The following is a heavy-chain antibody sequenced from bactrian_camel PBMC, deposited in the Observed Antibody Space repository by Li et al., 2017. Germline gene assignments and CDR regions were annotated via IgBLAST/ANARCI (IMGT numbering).Heavy chain of an antibody. D-gene: IGHD6*01. CDR2: IGTDGVSR. J-gene: IGHJ4*01. Sequence: HVQLVESGGGSVQPGGSLRLSCEAPGYTASAYCLAWFRQRLGQAREGVAGIGTDGVSRVADSVKGRFTISQDSARNTVYLQMNNLQPEDTATYYCAGGRGSRGEHCYSLNYWGQGTQVTVS. CDR1: GYTASAYC. V-gene: IGHV3S1*01. CDR3: AGGRGSRGEHCYSLNY.